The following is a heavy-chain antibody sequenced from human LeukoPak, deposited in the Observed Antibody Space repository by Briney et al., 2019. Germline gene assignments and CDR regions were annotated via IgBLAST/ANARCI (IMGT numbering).Heavy chain of an antibody. Sequence: QPGGSLRLSCAASGFTFSSYAMSWVRQAPGKGLEWVSAISGSGGSTYYADSVKGRFTISRDNSKNTLYLQMNSLRAEDTAVYYCAKQEINYYGSGSFIRYWGQGTLVTVSS. CDR1: GFTFSSYA. CDR2: ISGSGGST. V-gene: IGHV3-23*01. J-gene: IGHJ4*02. D-gene: IGHD3-10*01. CDR3: AKQEINYYGSGSFIRY.